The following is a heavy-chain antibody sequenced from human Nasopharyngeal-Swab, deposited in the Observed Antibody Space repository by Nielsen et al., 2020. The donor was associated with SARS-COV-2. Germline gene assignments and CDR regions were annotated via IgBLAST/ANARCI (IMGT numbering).Heavy chain of an antibody. V-gene: IGHV4-39*01. CDR1: GDSISTGRYS. J-gene: IGHJ5*02. CDR2: IYYNGTT. CDR3: AGWSSWYNWLDP. Sequence: SETLSLTCAVSGDSISTGRYSWDWIRQPPGKGLEWIGSIYYNGTTYYNPSLKSRVTISVDTSKNQFSLKLNSATAADTAVYYCAGWSSWYNWLDPWGQGTQVIVSS. D-gene: IGHD6-13*01.